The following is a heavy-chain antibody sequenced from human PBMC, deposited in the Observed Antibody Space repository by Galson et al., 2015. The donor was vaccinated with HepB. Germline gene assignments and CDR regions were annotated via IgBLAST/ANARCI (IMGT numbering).Heavy chain of an antibody. V-gene: IGHV4-59*08. CDR2: IYKSGST. CDR3: ARRGYDKYWFDP. Sequence: ETLSLTCTVSDDSITTYYWSWIRQSPGKGLEWIGYIYKSGSTNYNPSLKSRVTISLETSKKQFSLNLNSVTAADTAVYYCARRGYDKYWFDPWGQGMLVTVSS. J-gene: IGHJ5*02. D-gene: IGHD5-12*01. CDR1: DDSITTYY.